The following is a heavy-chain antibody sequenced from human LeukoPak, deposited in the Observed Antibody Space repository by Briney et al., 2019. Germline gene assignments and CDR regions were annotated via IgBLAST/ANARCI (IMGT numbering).Heavy chain of an antibody. CDR2: IKQDGSEK. Sequence: PGGSLRLSCAASGFTLSSYWISWVRQAPGKGLEWVANIKQDGSEKYYVDSVKGRFTISRDNAKNSLYLQMNSLRAEDTAVYYCARGQTYYYDSSGYYSYYFDYWGQGTLVTVSS. V-gene: IGHV3-7*01. J-gene: IGHJ4*02. CDR1: GFTLSSYW. CDR3: ARGQTYYYDSSGYYSYYFDY. D-gene: IGHD3-22*01.